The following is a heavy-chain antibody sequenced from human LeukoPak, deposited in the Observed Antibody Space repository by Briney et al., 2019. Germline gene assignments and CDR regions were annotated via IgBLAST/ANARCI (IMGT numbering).Heavy chain of an antibody. CDR1: GFTFINYA. V-gene: IGHV3-15*01. Sequence: PGGSLRLSCAASGFTFINYAMSWVRQAPGKGLEWVGRIIWKTDGGAQDYGAPVKGRFSISRDDSKNTVNLQMNSLKTEDTAVYFCTTDSYDLWGHGTLVLV. J-gene: IGHJ4*01. CDR2: IIWKTDGGAQ. CDR3: TTDSYDL. D-gene: IGHD3/OR15-3a*01.